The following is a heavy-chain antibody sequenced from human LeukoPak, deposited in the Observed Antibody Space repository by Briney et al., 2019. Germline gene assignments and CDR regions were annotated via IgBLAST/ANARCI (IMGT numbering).Heavy chain of an antibody. Sequence: GASVTVSCKASGYTFTSYGISWVRQAPGQGLEWMGWISAYNGNTNYAQKLQGRVTMTTDTSTSTAYMELRSLRSDDTAVYYCARFYGGIAVSGYFDYWGQGTLVTVSS. CDR1: GYTFTSYG. V-gene: IGHV1-18*01. CDR2: ISAYNGNT. CDR3: ARFYGGIAVSGYFDY. J-gene: IGHJ4*02. D-gene: IGHD6-19*01.